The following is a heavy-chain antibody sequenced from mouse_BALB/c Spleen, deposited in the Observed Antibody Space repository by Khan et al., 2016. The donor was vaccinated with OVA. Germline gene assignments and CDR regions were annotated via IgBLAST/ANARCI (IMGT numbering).Heavy chain of an antibody. CDR3: ARDRYDYFDC. D-gene: IGHD2-14*01. CDR1: GYTFTDYS. CDR2: INTETGEP. J-gene: IGHJ2*01. Sequence: VQLQESGPELKKPGETVKISCKASGYTFTDYSMHWVKQAPGKGLKWMGWINTETGEPTYADDFKGRFAFSLETSASTAYLQINNLKNEDTATYFCARDRYDYFDCWGQGTTLTVSS. V-gene: IGHV9-2-1*01.